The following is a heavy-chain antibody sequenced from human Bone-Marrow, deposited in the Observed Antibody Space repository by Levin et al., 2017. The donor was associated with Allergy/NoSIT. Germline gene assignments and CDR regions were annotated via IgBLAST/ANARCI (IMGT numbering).Heavy chain of an antibody. CDR2: VYYRGST. J-gene: IGHJ4*02. V-gene: IGHV4-59*08. CDR3: ARRVWFGESPVDY. Sequence: PSETLSLICTVSGDSITSYYWSWIRQPPGKRLEWIGYVYYRGSTNYNPSLKSRVAISADTSTNQFSLKLSSVTAADTAVYYCARRVWFGESPVDYWGQGTLVTVSS. CDR1: GDSITSYY. D-gene: IGHD3-10*01.